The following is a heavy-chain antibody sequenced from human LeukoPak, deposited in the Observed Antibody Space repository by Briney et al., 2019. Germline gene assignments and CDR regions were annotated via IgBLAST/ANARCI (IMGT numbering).Heavy chain of an antibody. J-gene: IGHJ5*02. V-gene: IGHV3-7*01. CDR2: IKKDGSEK. CDR3: AREGGNGWYSGWFDP. Sequence: GGSLRLSCAASGFTFSSYWMSWVRQAPGKGLEWVANIKKDGSEKKYVDSVKGRFTISRDNAENLLYLEMNSLRAEDTAVYYCAREGGNGWYSGWFDPWGQGILVTVSS. D-gene: IGHD6-19*01. CDR1: GFTFSSYW.